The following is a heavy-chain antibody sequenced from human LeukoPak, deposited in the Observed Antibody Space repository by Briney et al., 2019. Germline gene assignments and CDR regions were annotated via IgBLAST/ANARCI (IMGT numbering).Heavy chain of an antibody. CDR3: ARGGDYYDSSGYYDY. V-gene: IGHV4-4*07. Sequence: PSETLSLTCTVSGGSISSYYWSWIRQPAGKGLEWIGRIYTSGSTNYNPPLKSRVTMSVDTSKNQFSLKLSSVTAADTAVYYCARGGDYYDSSGYYDYWGQGTLVTVSS. CDR2: IYTSGST. J-gene: IGHJ4*02. CDR1: GGSISSYY. D-gene: IGHD3-22*01.